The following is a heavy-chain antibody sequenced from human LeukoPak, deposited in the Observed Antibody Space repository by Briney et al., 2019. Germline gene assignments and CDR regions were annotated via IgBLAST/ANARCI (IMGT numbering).Heavy chain of an antibody. Sequence: SETLSLTCTVSGGSISSGAYYLSWIRQHPGKGLEYIGYIYYSGNTYYSPSLKSRVTISVDTSKNQFSLKLSSVTAADTAVYYCARYITGTTRAFDIWGQGTLVTVSS. V-gene: IGHV4-31*02. CDR1: GGSISSGAYY. D-gene: IGHD1-20*01. J-gene: IGHJ3*02. CDR3: ARYITGTTRAFDI. CDR2: IYYSGNT.